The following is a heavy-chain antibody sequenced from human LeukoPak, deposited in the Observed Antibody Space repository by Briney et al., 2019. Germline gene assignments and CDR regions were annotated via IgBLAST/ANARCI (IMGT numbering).Heavy chain of an antibody. J-gene: IGHJ4*02. CDR3: ARDRQYYYDSSGYSYFDY. V-gene: IGHV3-7*01. CDR1: GFTFSSYW. CDR2: IKQDGSEK. D-gene: IGHD3-22*01. Sequence: PGGSLRLSCAASGFTFSSYWMSWVRQAPGKGLEWVANIKQDGSEKYYVDSVKGRFTISRDNAKNSLYLQMNSLRAEDTAVYYCARDRQYYYDSSGYSYFDYWGQGTLVTVSS.